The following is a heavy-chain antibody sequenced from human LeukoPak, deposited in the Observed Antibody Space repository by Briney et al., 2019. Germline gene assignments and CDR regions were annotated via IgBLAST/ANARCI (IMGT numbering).Heavy chain of an antibody. D-gene: IGHD2-2*03. CDR3: ARGAGYCSITSCYGWFDP. CDR1: GGSISSGGYS. V-gene: IGHV4-30-2*01. CDR2: IYHSGST. J-gene: IGHJ5*02. Sequence: SETLSLTCAVSGGSISSGGYSWSWIRQPPGKGMEWIGYIYHSGSTYYNPSLKSRVTISVDRSKNQFSLKLSSVTAADTAVYYCARGAGYCSITSCYGWFDPWRQGTLVTVSS.